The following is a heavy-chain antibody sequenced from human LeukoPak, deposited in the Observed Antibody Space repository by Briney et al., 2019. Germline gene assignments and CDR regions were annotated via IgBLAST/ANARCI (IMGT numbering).Heavy chain of an antibody. V-gene: IGHV3-30*04. Sequence: AGGSLRLSCTASGITFSNHAMHWIRQAPGKGLERVADISEDGGNEYYADSVKGRFTISRDNSKNTLYLQMNSLRTEDTAVYYCASGPEYYYETSRGWWGQGTLVTVSS. J-gene: IGHJ4*02. CDR2: ISEDGGNE. D-gene: IGHD3-22*01. CDR1: GITFSNHA. CDR3: ASGPEYYYETSRGW.